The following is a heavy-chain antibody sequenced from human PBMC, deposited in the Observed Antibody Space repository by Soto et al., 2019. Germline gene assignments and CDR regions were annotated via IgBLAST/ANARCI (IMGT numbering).Heavy chain of an antibody. D-gene: IGHD1-26*01. CDR1: GFTFSSYA. Sequence: GGSLRLSCAASGFTFSSYAMHWVRQAPGKGLEWVAVISYDGSNKYYADSVKGRFTISRDNSKNTLYLQMNSLRAEDTAVYYCAKVRGSIGNYYYGMDAWGQGTTVTVSS. CDR3: AKVRGSIGNYYYGMDA. V-gene: IGHV3-30-3*01. J-gene: IGHJ6*02. CDR2: ISYDGSNK.